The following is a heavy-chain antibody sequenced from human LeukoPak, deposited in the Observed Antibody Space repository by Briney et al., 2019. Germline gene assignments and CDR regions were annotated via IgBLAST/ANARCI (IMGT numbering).Heavy chain of an antibody. J-gene: IGHJ3*02. D-gene: IGHD6-13*01. Sequence: APVKVSCKASRYTFTSYGTSWVRQAPGQELEWMGWSSAYNGNTTYAPKLPGRVTMTTDTSTSSAYMELRSLRSDDTAVYYCAREHSFRSTTRIAAAGEGFDIWGQGPLVTVPS. CDR1: RYTFTSYG. CDR3: AREHSFRSTTRIAAAGEGFDI. CDR2: SSAYNGNT. V-gene: IGHV1-18*01.